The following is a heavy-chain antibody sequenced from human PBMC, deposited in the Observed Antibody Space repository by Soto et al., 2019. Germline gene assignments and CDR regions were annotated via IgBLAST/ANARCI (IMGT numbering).Heavy chain of an antibody. CDR3: AKSSSRSSLGQYGVDV. CDR2: IYISGST. CDR1: GGSINSYY. J-gene: IGHJ6*02. V-gene: IGHV4-4*07. D-gene: IGHD6-13*01. Sequence: SETLSLTCPVSGGSINSYYWYWIRQPAGKGLELIGRIYISGSTNYNPSLKSRVTMSIDTSKNQFSLKVSSVTAADTAVYYCAKSSSRSSLGQYGVDVWGQGTTVTVSS.